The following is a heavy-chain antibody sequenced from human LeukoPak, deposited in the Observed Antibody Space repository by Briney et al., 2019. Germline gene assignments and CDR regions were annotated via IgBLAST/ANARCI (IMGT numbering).Heavy chain of an antibody. J-gene: IGHJ1*01. V-gene: IGHV3-7*01. CDR3: ARTYWSGYYAGYFQH. CDR2: IKQDGSEK. CDR1: GFTFSSYW. Sequence: GGSLRLSCAASGFTFSSYWMSWVRQAPGKGLEWVANIKQDGSEKYYVDSVKGRFSISRDNAKNSLYLQMNSLRAEDTAVYYCARTYWSGYYAGYFQHWGQGTLVTVSS. D-gene: IGHD3-3*01.